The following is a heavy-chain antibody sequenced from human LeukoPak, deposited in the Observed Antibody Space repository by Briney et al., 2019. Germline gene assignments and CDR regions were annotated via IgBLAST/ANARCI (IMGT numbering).Heavy chain of an antibody. D-gene: IGHD6-19*01. CDR2: ISASDGST. J-gene: IGHJ4*02. Sequence: PGGSLRLSCAASGFTFSSYAMTWVRQARGKGLEGVSAISASDGSTYYVDSVKGRFTISRDFSKNTLFLQMNSLRAEDTAVYYCAKLTSGWFEDFWGQGTLVTVSS. CDR3: AKLTSGWFEDF. V-gene: IGHV3-23*01. CDR1: GFTFSSYA.